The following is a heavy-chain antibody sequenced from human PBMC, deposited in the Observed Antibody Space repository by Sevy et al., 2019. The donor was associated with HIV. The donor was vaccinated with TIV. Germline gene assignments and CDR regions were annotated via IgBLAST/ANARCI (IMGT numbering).Heavy chain of an antibody. Sequence: GGSLRLSCAASGFTFNIYSMSWVRQTPGKGLEWVATLSFGCGKINHAHSVKGRFTMSRDDSKNAVYLQMNNLRVEDTAIYYCAREGCTKPHDYWGQGTLVTVSS. D-gene: IGHD2-8*01. CDR2: LSFGCGKI. CDR1: GFTFNIYS. V-gene: IGHV3-23*01. CDR3: AREGCTKPHDY. J-gene: IGHJ4*02.